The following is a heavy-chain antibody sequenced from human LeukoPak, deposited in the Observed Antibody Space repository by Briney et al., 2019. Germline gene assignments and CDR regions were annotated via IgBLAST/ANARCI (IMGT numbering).Heavy chain of an antibody. V-gene: IGHV4-59*08. CDR1: GGSISSYY. J-gene: IGHJ3*02. CDR2: IYYSGST. Sequence: PSETLSLTCTVSGGSISSYYWSWIRQPPGKGLEWIGYIYYSGSTNYNPSLKSRVTISVDTSKNQFSLKLSSVTAADTAVYCCARHGEYCGGDCFDAFDIWGQGTMVTVSS. D-gene: IGHD2-21*02. CDR3: ARHGEYCGGDCFDAFDI.